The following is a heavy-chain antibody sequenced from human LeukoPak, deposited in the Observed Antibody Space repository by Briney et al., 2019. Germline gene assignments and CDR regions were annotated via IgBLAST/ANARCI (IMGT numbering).Heavy chain of an antibody. CDR3: ARGRTTVEPPDYYYYYMDV. V-gene: IGHV1-69*05. J-gene: IGHJ6*03. D-gene: IGHD4-17*01. Sequence: SVKDSCKASGGTFSSYAISWVRQAPGQGLEWMGRIIPIFGTANYAQKFQGRVTITTDESTSTAYMELSSLRSEDTAVYYCARGRTTVEPPDYYYYYMDVWGKGTTVTVSS. CDR2: IIPIFGTA. CDR1: GGTFSSYA.